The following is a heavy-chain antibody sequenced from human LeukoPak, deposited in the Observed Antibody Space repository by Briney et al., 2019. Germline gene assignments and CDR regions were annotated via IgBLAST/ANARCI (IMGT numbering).Heavy chain of an antibody. J-gene: IGHJ4*02. V-gene: IGHV1-69*05. Sequence: SVKVSCKASGGTFSSYAISWVRQAPGQGLEWMGGIIPIFGTANYAQKFEGRVTITTDESTSTAYMELSSLRSEDTAVYYCARGGKYYYGSGSYLGYGGQGTLVTVSS. CDR1: GGTFSSYA. CDR3: ARGGKYYYGSGSYLGY. CDR2: IIPIFGTA. D-gene: IGHD3-10*01.